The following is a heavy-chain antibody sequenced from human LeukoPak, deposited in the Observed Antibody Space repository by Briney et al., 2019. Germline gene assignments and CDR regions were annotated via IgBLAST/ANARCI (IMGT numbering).Heavy chain of an antibody. CDR2: IYTSGST. J-gene: IGHJ3*02. CDR3: ARGGLGRRSDAFDI. V-gene: IGHV4-4*07. Sequence: ASETLSLTCTVSGGSISSYYWSWIRQPAGKGLEWIGRIYTSGSTNYNPSLKSRVTMSVDTSKNQFSLKLSSVTAADTAVYYCARGGLGRRSDAFDIWGQGTMVTVSS. CDR1: GGSISSYY. D-gene: IGHD3-16*01.